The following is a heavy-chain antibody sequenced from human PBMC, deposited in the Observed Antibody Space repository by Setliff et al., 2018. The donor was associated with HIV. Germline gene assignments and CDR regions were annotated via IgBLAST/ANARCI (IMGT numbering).Heavy chain of an antibody. CDR1: GFTFSSYP. D-gene: IGHD3-3*01. CDR2: INQDGTAT. CDR3: ARHPYGVFDY. V-gene: IGHV3-7*01. Sequence: GGSLRLSCAVSGFTFSSYPMTWVRQAPGKGLEWVANINQDGTATFYVDSVQGRFTISRDNAQNSLYLQLNSLRAEDTGVYHCARHPYGVFDYWGQRTLVTVSS. J-gene: IGHJ4*02.